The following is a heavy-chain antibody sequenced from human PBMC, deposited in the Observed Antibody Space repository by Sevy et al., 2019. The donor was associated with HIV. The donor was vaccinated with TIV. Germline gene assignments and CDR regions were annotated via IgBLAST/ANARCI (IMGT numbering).Heavy chain of an antibody. CDR1: GFPVSSNY. D-gene: IGHD5-18*01. V-gene: IGHV3-66*01. CDR2: IYSDGST. Sequence: GGSLRLSCAASGFPVSSNYMSWVRQAPGKGQEWVSVIYSDGSTYHADSVKGRFTISRDNSKNTLYLQMNSLRVEDTAVYYCARGKSGYGYGLDYWGQGTLVTVSS. J-gene: IGHJ4*02. CDR3: ARGKSGYGYGLDY.